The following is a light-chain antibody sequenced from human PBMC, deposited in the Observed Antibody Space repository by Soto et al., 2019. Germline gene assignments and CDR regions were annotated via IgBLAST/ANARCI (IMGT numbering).Light chain of an antibody. CDR1: QSVTSNY. CDR2: GAS. CDR3: QQYATSPPYT. Sequence: ELVVTQSPGTMSLSPGERATLSCRASQSVTSNYLAWYQQKPGQAPRLLIHGASSRDTGIPNRFSGSGSGTEFTLTISRLEPEDFAVYYCQQYATSPPYTFGQGTKLEI. J-gene: IGKJ2*01. V-gene: IGKV3-20*01.